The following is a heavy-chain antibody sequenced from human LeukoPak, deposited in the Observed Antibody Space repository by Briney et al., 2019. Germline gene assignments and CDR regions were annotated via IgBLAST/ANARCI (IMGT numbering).Heavy chain of an antibody. Sequence: GGSLRLSCAASGFTFSSYSMNWVRQAPGKGLEWISGITDSGASTYYADSVKGRFTISRDSSKNTLYLQMNSLRAEDTAVYYCAELGITMIGGVWGKGTTVTISS. CDR3: AELGITMIGGV. D-gene: IGHD3-10*02. V-gene: IGHV3-23*01. CDR2: ITDSGAST. J-gene: IGHJ6*04. CDR1: GFTFSSYS.